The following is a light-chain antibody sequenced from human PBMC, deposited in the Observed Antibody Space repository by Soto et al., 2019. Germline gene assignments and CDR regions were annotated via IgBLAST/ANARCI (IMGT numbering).Light chain of an antibody. CDR1: SSDVGSYNL. CDR3: CSYAGTSTGV. Sequence: QSALTQPASVSGSLGQSITISCTGTSSDVGSYNLVSWYQQHPGKAPKLMIYEVRKRPSGVSNHISGSKSGNTASLTISGLQAEGEADYYCCSYAGTSTGVFGGGTQLTVL. V-gene: IGLV2-23*02. CDR2: EVR. J-gene: IGLJ3*02.